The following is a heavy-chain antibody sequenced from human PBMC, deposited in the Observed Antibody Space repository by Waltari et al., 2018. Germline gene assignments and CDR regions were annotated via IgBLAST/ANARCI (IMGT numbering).Heavy chain of an antibody. Sequence: EVQLVESGGGLVKPGGSLRLSCAASGFTFSSYSMNWVRQAPGKGLEWVSSISSSSSYIYYADSVKGRFTISRDNAKNSLYLQMNSLRAEDTAVYYCARGFGGVIAITFDYWGQGTLVTVSS. J-gene: IGHJ4*02. V-gene: IGHV3-21*01. CDR2: ISSSSSYI. CDR3: ARGFGGVIAITFDY. D-gene: IGHD2-21*01. CDR1: GFTFSSYS.